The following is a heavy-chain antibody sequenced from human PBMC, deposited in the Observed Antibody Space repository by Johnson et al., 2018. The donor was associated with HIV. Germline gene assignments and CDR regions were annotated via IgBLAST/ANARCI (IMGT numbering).Heavy chain of an antibody. CDR2: ISYDGSSK. Sequence: QVQLVESGGGVVQPGRSLRVSCAASGFTFSSYGMHWVRRAPGKGLEWVAIISYDGSSKYYADSVKGRFTISRDNSKNTLYLQMNSLRPEDTAVYFCARRLFDSSSFEMWGQGTMVTVSS. D-gene: IGHD3-22*01. CDR3: ARRLFDSSSFEM. V-gene: IGHV3-30*19. CDR1: GFTFSSYG. J-gene: IGHJ3*02.